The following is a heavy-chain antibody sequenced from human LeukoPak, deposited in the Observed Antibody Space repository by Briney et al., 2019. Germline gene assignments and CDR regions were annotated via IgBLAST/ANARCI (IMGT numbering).Heavy chain of an antibody. CDR3: ARPGKSGDYDEEI. CDR2: IDPSDSYT. Sequence: HGESLKISCRGSGYTFTSYWITWVRQMPGKGLEWMGRIDPSDSYTNYSPSFQGHVTISADKSITTAYLQWTSLKASDSAMYYCARPGKSGDYDEEIWGQGTMVAVSS. V-gene: IGHV5-10-1*01. D-gene: IGHD3-22*01. J-gene: IGHJ3*02. CDR1: GYTFTSYW.